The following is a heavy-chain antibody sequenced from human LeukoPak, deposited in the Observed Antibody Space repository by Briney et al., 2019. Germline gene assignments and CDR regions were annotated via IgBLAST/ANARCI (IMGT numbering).Heavy chain of an antibody. D-gene: IGHD4-11*01. J-gene: IGHJ4*02. V-gene: IGHV4-34*01. CDR3: ARGGLNSNYFDS. Sequence: SETLSLTCAVYRGSFSGYYWSWLRRPPGKGLEWIGEINDSGRSKYIPSLKSRVTVSVDTSKNQFSLKLNSVTAADTAVYFCARGGLNSNYFDSWGRGTLITVSS. CDR2: INDSGRS. CDR1: RGSFSGYY.